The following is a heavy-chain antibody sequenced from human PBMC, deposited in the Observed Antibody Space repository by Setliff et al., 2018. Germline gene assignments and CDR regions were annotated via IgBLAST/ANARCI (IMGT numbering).Heavy chain of an antibody. CDR1: GFTFSSYS. D-gene: IGHD2-21*02. CDR2: ISSSSYI. Sequence: GGSLRLSCAASGFTFSSYSMNWVRQAPGKGLEWVSYISSSSYIYYADSVKGRFTISRDNAKNSLYLQVNSLRAEDTAVYYCARSWGGVVTAILFYYYYGMDVWGQGTTVTVSS. V-gene: IGHV3-21*01. J-gene: IGHJ6*02. CDR3: ARSWGGVVTAILFYYYYGMDV.